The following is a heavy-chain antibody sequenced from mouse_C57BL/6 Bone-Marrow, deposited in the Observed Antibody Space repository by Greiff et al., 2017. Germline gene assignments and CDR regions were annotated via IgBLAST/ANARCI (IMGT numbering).Heavy chain of an antibody. D-gene: IGHD1-1*01. CDR3: TRCITTVVGGY. Sequence: VQLKESGAELVRPGASVKLSCTASGFNIKDDYMHWVKQRPEQGLEWIGWIDPENVDTESASKFQGKATITAETSSNTAYLQLSSLTYEYTAVYYCTRCITTVVGGYWGQGTTLTVSS. V-gene: IGHV14-4*01. CDR2: IDPENVDT. CDR1: GFNIKDDY. J-gene: IGHJ2*01.